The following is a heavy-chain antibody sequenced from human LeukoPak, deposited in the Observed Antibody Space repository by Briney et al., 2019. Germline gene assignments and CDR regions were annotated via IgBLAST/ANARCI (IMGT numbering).Heavy chain of an antibody. Sequence: ASVKVSCKASGYTFTSYGISWVRQAPGQGLEWMRWISAYNGNTNYAQKLQGRVTMTTDTSTSTAYMELRSLRSDDTAVYYCARDLGYDFSYYYGMDVWGKGTTVTVSS. V-gene: IGHV1-18*04. J-gene: IGHJ6*04. D-gene: IGHD3-3*01. CDR1: GYTFTSYG. CDR3: ARDLGYDFSYYYGMDV. CDR2: ISAYNGNT.